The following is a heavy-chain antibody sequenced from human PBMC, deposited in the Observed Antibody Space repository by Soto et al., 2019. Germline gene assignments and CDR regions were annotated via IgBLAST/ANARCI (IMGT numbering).Heavy chain of an antibody. D-gene: IGHD5-12*01. V-gene: IGHV4-34*01. J-gene: IGHJ4*02. Sequence: SETLSLTCAVYGGSFIGYYWTWIRQPPGTGLEWIGEINHSGSTNYNPSLKSRVTISVDTSKNQFSLKLSSVTAADTAVYYCARHGTGGYDFYFDYWGQGTLVTVSS. CDR2: INHSGST. CDR3: ARHGTGGYDFYFDY. CDR1: GGSFIGYY.